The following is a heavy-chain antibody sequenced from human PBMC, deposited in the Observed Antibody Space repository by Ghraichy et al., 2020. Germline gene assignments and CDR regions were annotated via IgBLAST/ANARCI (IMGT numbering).Heavy chain of an antibody. CDR3: ARDRPAESYYDILTGYYLPHYYYGMDV. J-gene: IGHJ6*02. CDR1: GYTFTGYY. D-gene: IGHD3-9*01. Sequence: ASVKVSCKASGYTFTGYYMHWVRQAPGQGLEWMGWINPNSGGTNYAQKFQGRVTMTRDTSISTAYMELSRLRSDDTAVYYCARDRPAESYYDILTGYYLPHYYYGMDVWGQGTTVTVSS. CDR2: INPNSGGT. V-gene: IGHV1-2*02.